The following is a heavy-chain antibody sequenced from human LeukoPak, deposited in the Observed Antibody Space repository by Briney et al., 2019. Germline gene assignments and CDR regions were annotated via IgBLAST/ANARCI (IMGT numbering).Heavy chain of an antibody. CDR1: GFTFSNYA. V-gene: IGHV3-23*01. J-gene: IGHJ4*02. CDR3: ARAGSRIPLYFDY. CDR2: ISGSGGST. Sequence: PGGSLRLSCAASGFTFSNYAMTWVRQAPRKGLEWVSTISGSGGSTYYADSVKGRFTISRDNAKNSLYLQMNSLRAEDTAVYYCARAGSRIPLYFDYWGRGTLVTVSS. D-gene: IGHD5-18*01.